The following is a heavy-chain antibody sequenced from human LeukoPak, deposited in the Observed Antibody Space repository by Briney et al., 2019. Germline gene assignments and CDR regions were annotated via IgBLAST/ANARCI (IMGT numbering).Heavy chain of an antibody. Sequence: GGSLRLSCAASGFTFSSYWMSWVRQAPGKGLEWVANIKQDGSEEYYVDSVKGRFTISRDNAKNSLYLQMNSLRAEDTAVYYCARAKVEMATTFDYWGQGTLVTVSS. J-gene: IGHJ4*02. CDR1: GFTFSSYW. CDR3: ARAKVEMATTFDY. V-gene: IGHV3-7*01. CDR2: IKQDGSEE. D-gene: IGHD5-24*01.